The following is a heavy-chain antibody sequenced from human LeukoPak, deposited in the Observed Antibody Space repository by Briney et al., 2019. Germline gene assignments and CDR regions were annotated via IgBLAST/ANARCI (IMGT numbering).Heavy chain of an antibody. V-gene: IGHV4-59*11. CDR1: GGFISSHY. J-gene: IGHJ6*02. D-gene: IGHD1-26*01. Sequence: SETLSLTCNVSGGFISSHYWTWIRQPPGKGLEWTGYVYYSGSTNYNPSLKSRVTISVDTSNNQFSLKLTSVTAADTAVYYCARGYRGGVYYYYYGMDVWGQGTTVTVSS. CDR3: ARGYRGGVYYYYYGMDV. CDR2: VYYSGST.